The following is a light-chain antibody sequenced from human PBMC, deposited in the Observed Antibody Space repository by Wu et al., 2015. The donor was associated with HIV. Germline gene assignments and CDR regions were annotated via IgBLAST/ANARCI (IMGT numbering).Light chain of an antibody. J-gene: IGKJ4*01. CDR2: DAS. Sequence: EIVLTQSPGTLSVSPGERATLSCRASQSVSSYLAWYQQKPGQAPRLLIYDASNRATGIPARFSGSGSGTDFTLTISSLEPEDFAVYYCQQRSNWPLTFGGGTNVEIK. CDR3: QQRSNWPLT. CDR1: QSVSSY. V-gene: IGKV3-11*01.